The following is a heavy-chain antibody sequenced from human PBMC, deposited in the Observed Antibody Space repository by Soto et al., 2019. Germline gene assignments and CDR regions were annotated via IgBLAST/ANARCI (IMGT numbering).Heavy chain of an antibody. Sequence: QITLNESGPTQVKPRQTLTLTCTFSGFSLTTSGVGVGWIRQSPGKAPEWLALIYWDDDKCYSPSLKSRLTITKDTSKNQVVLTMADLDPADTATYYCAHRVLRTVFGLVTTTAIYFDFWGQGPPVAVSS. V-gene: IGHV2-5*02. J-gene: IGHJ4*02. CDR1: GFSLTTSGVG. CDR2: IYWDDDK. D-gene: IGHD3-3*01. CDR3: AHRVLRTVFGLVTTTAIYFDF.